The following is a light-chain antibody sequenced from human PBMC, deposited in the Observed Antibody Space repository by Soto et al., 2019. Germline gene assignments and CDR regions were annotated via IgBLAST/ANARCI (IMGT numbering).Light chain of an antibody. CDR2: AAS. CDR3: QQGYRPPLT. Sequence: DIQMTQSPSSLSASAGDRVIITCRASQGISNYVNWYQQKPGKAPKLLIYAASNLQSGVPPRFSGSGSWTDFTLTISSLQPEDFASYYCQQGYRPPLTFGGGTEVEIK. V-gene: IGKV1-39*01. CDR1: QGISNY. J-gene: IGKJ4*01.